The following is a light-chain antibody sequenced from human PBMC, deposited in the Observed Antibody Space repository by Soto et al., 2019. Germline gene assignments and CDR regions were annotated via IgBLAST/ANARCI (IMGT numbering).Light chain of an antibody. J-gene: IGKJ4*01. V-gene: IGKV3-20*01. CDR1: QSVGSSF. CDR2: RTS. CDR3: QQYENSPLT. Sequence: EIVLTQSPDTLSLSPGERATLSCRASQSVGSSFLAWYQQKPGQAPRLLIYRTSTRATGIPDRFTGSGSGTDFTLTISRLEPEDFAVYYCQQYENSPLTFGGGTKVDIK.